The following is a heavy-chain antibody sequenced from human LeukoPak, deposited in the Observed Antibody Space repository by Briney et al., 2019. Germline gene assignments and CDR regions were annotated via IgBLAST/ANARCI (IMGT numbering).Heavy chain of an antibody. CDR2: INPNSGGT. V-gene: IGHV1-2*02. D-gene: IGHD1-26*01. CDR1: GYTFTGYY. Sequence: ASVTVSCKTSGYTFTGYYMHWVRQAPGQGLEWMGWINPNSGGTNSAQKFQGRVTMTRDTSITTAYMELSRLRSDDTAVYYCARDDSGNYFYYNMDVWGQGTTVTVSS. J-gene: IGHJ6*02. CDR3: ARDDSGNYFYYNMDV.